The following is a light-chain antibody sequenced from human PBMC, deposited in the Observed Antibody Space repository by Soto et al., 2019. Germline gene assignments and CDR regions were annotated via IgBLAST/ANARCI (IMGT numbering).Light chain of an antibody. CDR2: GNS. V-gene: IGLV1-40*01. CDR3: QSYDSSLSGVV. Sequence: QSVLTQPPSVSGAPGQRVTISCTGSSSNIGAGYDVHGYQQLPGTAPKLLIYGNSNRPSGVPDRFSGSKSGTSASLAITGLQAEDEADDYCQSYDSSLSGVVFGGGTKLTVL. CDR1: SSNIGAGYD. J-gene: IGLJ2*01.